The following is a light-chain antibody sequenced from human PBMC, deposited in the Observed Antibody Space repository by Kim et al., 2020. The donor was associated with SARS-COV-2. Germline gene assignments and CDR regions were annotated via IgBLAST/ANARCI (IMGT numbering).Light chain of an antibody. Sequence: RVTLTSLSSKSIRTTLALFQQKPGKAPHSLIYTASSLQSGVPPRFSGSGSVTDFTLTFSTLQPQDFATYYCQQYNSYPRTFGQVTKVDIK. CDR2: TAS. V-gene: IGKV1-16*01. CDR3: QQYNSYPRT. J-gene: IGKJ1*01. CDR1: KSIRTT.